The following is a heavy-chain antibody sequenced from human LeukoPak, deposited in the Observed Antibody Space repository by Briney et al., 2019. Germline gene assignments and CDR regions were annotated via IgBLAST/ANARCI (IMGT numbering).Heavy chain of an antibody. CDR2: MSSSTTTI. V-gene: IGHV3-48*02. Sequence: GGSLRLSCAASGFTFSSYSMNWVRQAPGKGLQWISYMSSSTTTIYYTDYVKGRFTISRDNAKNSLYLQMNSLRDEDTAVYSCARDRGWEVLPSYFDYWGQGTLVTVSS. CDR3: ARDRGWEVLPSYFDY. CDR1: GFTFSSYS. D-gene: IGHD1-26*01. J-gene: IGHJ4*02.